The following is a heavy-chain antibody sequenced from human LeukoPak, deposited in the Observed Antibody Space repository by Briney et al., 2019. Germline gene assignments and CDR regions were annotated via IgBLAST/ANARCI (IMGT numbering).Heavy chain of an antibody. Sequence: PGGSLRLSCAASGFTSTNSALSWVRQAPGKGLQWVSDISGSGGSTHYSDSVKGRFTISRDNSKNTLYLQMNSLRAEDTAVYYCARRAGAYSHPYDYWGQGTLVTVSS. J-gene: IGHJ4*02. CDR2: ISGSGGST. V-gene: IGHV3-23*01. CDR3: ARRAGAYSHPYDY. D-gene: IGHD4/OR15-4a*01. CDR1: GFTSTNSA.